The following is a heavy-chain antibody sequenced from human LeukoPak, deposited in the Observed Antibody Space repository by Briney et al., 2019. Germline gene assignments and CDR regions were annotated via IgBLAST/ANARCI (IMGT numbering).Heavy chain of an antibody. J-gene: IGHJ5*02. Sequence: SETLSLTCSVSGVSISSSSDYWGWVRQPPGTGLEWIGSIYHSETTYYNPSLKSRVIISVDTSKNQFSLKLNSVTAADTAVYYCGRPNPDSSGYYGSFDPWGQGILVTVSS. CDR2: IYHSETT. CDR1: GVSISSSSDY. CDR3: GRPNPDSSGYYGSFDP. V-gene: IGHV4-39*01. D-gene: IGHD3-22*01.